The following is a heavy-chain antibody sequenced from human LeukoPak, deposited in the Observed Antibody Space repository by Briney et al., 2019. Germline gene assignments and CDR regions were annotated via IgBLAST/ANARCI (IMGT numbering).Heavy chain of an antibody. V-gene: IGHV1-8*01. J-gene: IGHJ6*02. D-gene: IGHD1-14*01. CDR3: ARGLPGFPYYYYGMDV. Sequence: ASVKVSCKASGYTFTSYDINWVRQATGQGLEWMGWMNPNSGNTGYAQKFQGRVTMTRNTSISTAYMELSSLRSEDTAVYYCARGLPGFPYYYYGMDVWGQGTTVTVSS. CDR2: MNPNSGNT. CDR1: GYTFTSYD.